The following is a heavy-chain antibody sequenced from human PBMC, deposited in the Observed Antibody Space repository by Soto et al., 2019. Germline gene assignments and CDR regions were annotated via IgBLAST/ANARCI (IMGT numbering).Heavy chain of an antibody. CDR2: VHDSWGP. CDR1: GGSISSDY. CDR3: ARQGFGALHGVVDV. V-gene: IGHV4-59*08. J-gene: IGHJ6*02. Sequence: QVPLQESGPGLVKPSETLSLSCTVSGGSISSDYWSWIRQTPGKGLEWIGYVHDSWGPNYNPSLKSRVVISLDTSNSQCSLKLTSVTATDTAVYYCARQGFGALHGVVDVWGQGTTVTVSS. D-gene: IGHD3-10*01.